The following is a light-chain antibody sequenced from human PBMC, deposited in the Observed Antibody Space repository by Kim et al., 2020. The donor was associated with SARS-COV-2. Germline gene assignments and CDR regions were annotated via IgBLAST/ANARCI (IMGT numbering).Light chain of an antibody. CDR2: RDS. CDR3: QVWDNNTWV. J-gene: IGLJ3*02. V-gene: IGLV3-9*01. Sequence: VARGQTASITCGGDNIGSKHVHWYQQKAGQAPVLVIYRDSSRPAEIPERFSGSNSGNTATLTVSRAQAGDEADYYCQVWDNNTWVFGAGTQLTVL. CDR1: NIGSKH.